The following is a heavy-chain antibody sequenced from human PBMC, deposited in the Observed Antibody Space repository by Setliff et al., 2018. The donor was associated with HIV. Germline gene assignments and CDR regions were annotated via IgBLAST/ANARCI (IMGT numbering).Heavy chain of an antibody. V-gene: IGHV1-46*01. CDR2: INPSGGST. Sequence: ASVKVSCKASGYTFTNYYMHWVRQAPGRGLEWMGIINPSGGSTSYAQKFQGRVSMTSDTSTSTVYMELSSLRSEDTAVYYCARSQITYRNFDHWGQGTQVTVSS. CDR1: GYTFTNYY. J-gene: IGHJ4*02. CDR3: ARSQITYRNFDH. D-gene: IGHD1-20*01.